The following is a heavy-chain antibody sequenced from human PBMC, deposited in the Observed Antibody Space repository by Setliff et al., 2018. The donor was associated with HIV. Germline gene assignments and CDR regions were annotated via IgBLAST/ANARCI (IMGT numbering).Heavy chain of an antibody. J-gene: IGHJ3*02. CDR1: GFTFSSYG. D-gene: IGHD5-12*01. V-gene: IGHV3-33*06. Sequence: SCAASGFTFSSYGMHWVRQAPGKGLEWVAVIWYDGSNKYYADSVKGRFTISRDNSKNTLYLQMNSLRAEDTAVYYCAKGLDIVATTMSGDAFDIWGQGAMVTVSS. CDR3: AKGLDIVATTMSGDAFDI. CDR2: IWYDGSNK.